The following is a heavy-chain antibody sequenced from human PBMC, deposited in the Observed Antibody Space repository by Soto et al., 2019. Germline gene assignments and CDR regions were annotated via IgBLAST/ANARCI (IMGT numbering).Heavy chain of an antibody. CDR3: ARPFRYCSTTSCYAPNNWFDP. V-gene: IGHV4-39*01. D-gene: IGHD2-2*01. Sequence: SETLSLTCTVSGGSISSSSYYWGWIRQPPGKGLEWIGSIFYSGSTYYSPSLKSRVAMSVDTSKNQFSLKLSSVTAADTAVYYCARPFRYCSTTSCYAPNNWFDPWGQGTLVTVSS. CDR1: GGSISSSSYY. J-gene: IGHJ5*02. CDR2: IFYSGST.